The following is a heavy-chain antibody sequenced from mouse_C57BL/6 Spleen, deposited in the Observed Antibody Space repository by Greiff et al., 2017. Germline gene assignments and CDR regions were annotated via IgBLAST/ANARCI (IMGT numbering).Heavy chain of an antibody. D-gene: IGHD1-1*01. J-gene: IGHJ3*01. V-gene: IGHV1-61*01. CDR3: ARGKDYYGPFAY. CDR2: IYPSDSET. CDR1: GYTFTSYW. Sequence: VQLQQPGAELVRPGSSVKLSCKASGYTFTSYWMDWVKQRPGQGLEWIGNIYPSDSETHYNQKFKDKATLTVDKSSSTAYMQLSSLTSEDSAVYYCARGKDYYGPFAYWGQGTLVTVSA.